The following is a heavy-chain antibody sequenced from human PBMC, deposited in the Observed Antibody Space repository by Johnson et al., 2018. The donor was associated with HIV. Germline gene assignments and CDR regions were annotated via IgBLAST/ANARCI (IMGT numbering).Heavy chain of an antibody. Sequence: VQLVESGGGLIQPGGSLRLSCAASGFTVSNNYMTWVRQAPGKGLEWVSIIYSDGNTYYTDSVQRRFTIYRDNSKNTVFLQLNSLRAEDTAVYFCANGSVVVVTADGLLQLHDAFDIWGRGTMVTVSS. V-gene: IGHV3-53*01. CDR3: ANGSVVVVTADGLLQLHDAFDI. CDR2: IYSDGNT. CDR1: GFTVSNNY. D-gene: IGHD2-15*01. J-gene: IGHJ3*02.